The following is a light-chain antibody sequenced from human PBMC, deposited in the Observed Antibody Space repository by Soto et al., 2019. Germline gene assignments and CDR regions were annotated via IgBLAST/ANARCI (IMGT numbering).Light chain of an antibody. CDR1: QSISSW. V-gene: IGKV1-5*03. J-gene: IGKJ1*01. Sequence: IQMTQSPSTLSASVGDRVTITCRASQSISSWLAWYQQTPEKAPKLXIYKASSLESGVPSRFSGSGSGTELTLTISSLQPDDFATYYCQQYNSYSTWTFGQGTKVDIK. CDR3: QQYNSYSTWT. CDR2: KAS.